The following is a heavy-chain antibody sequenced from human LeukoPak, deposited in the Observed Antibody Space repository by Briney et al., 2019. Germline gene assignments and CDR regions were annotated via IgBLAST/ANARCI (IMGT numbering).Heavy chain of an antibody. D-gene: IGHD1-26*01. CDR2: ISTSSSYV. V-gene: IGHV3-21*01. J-gene: IGHJ4*02. CDR3: ARGGLMYSVGAPIDF. Sequence: GGSLRLSCVVSGFTFSSYSMNWVRRAPGKGLEWVSSISTSSSYVYYADSVKGRFTISRDNAKNSLHLQMNSLRAEDTAVYYCARGGLMYSVGAPIDFWGQGTLVTVSS. CDR1: GFTFSSYS.